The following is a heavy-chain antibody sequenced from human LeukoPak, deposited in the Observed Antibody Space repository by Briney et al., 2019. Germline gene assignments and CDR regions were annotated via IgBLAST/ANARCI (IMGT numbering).Heavy chain of an antibody. CDR3: AKDVLWFGELSPNFDY. J-gene: IGHJ4*02. CDR1: GFTFSSYG. V-gene: IGHV3-30*02. D-gene: IGHD3-10*01. Sequence: GGSLRLSCAASGFTFSSYGMHWVRQAPGKGLEWVAFIRYDGSNKYYADSVKGRFTISRDNSKNTLYLQMNSLRAEDTAVYYCAKDVLWFGELSPNFDYWGQGTLVTVSS. CDR2: IRYDGSNK.